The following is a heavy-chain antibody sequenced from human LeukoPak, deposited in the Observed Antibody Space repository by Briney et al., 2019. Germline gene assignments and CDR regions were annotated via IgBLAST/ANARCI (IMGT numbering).Heavy chain of an antibody. Sequence: GASVKVSCKASGYTFTSYYMRWVRQAPGQGLEWMGIINPSGGSTSYAQKFQGRVTMTRDTSTSTVYMELSSLRSEDTAVYYCAREPPGGGGYDYVWGSYRNSGIDYWGQGTLVTVSS. CDR1: GYTFTSYY. D-gene: IGHD3-16*02. V-gene: IGHV1-46*01. CDR3: AREPPGGGGYDYVWGSYRNSGIDY. J-gene: IGHJ4*02. CDR2: INPSGGST.